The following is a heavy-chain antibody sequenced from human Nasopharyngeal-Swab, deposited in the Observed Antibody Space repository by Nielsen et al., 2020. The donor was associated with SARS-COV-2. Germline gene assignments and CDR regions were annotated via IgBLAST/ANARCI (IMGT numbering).Heavy chain of an antibody. Sequence: PGKGLEWIGEINHGGSTNYNPSLKSRVTISVDTSKNQFSLKLSSVTAADTAVYYCARAIFGVVIIFNYYYMDVWGKGTTVTVSS. CDR3: ARAIFGVVIIFNYYYMDV. J-gene: IGHJ6*03. D-gene: IGHD3-3*01. V-gene: IGHV4-34*01. CDR2: INHGGST.